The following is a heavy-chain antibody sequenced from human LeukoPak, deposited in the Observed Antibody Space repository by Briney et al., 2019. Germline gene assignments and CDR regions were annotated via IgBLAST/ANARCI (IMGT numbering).Heavy chain of an antibody. V-gene: IGHV1-18*01. D-gene: IGHD6-19*01. CDR3: ARDLEEYSSGWLDY. CDR2: ISAYNGNT. Sequence: ASVKVSCKASGYTFSSYGISWVRQAPGQGLEWMGWISAYNGNTNYAQKLQGRVTMTTDTSTSTAYMELRSLRSDDTAVYYCARDLEEYSSGWLDYWGQGTLVTVSS. CDR1: GYTFSSYG. J-gene: IGHJ4*02.